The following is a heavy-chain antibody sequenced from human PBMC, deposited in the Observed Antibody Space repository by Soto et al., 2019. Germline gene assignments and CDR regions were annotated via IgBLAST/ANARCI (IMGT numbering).Heavy chain of an antibody. CDR3: ARTSAYYDSSGYYYGFDY. J-gene: IGHJ4*02. D-gene: IGHD3-22*01. CDR2: IYYSGST. Sequence: SETLSLTCTVSGGSISSYYWSWIRQPPGKGLEWIGYIYYSGSTNYNPSLKSRVTISVDTSKNQFSLKLSSVTAADTAVYYCARTSAYYDSSGYYYGFDYWGQGTLVTVS. V-gene: IGHV4-59*01. CDR1: GGSISSYY.